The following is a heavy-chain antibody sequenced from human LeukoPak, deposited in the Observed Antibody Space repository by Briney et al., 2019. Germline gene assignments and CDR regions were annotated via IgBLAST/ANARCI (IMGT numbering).Heavy chain of an antibody. Sequence: ASVKVSCKASGYTFTSYYMYWVRQAPGQGLEWMGWINPNSGGTNYAQKFQGRVTMTRDTSISTAYMELSRLRSDDTAVYYCAKAAAGSQHSYYYYYYLDVWGTGTTVTISS. CDR2: INPNSGGT. CDR3: AKAAAGSQHSYYYYYYLDV. J-gene: IGHJ6*03. D-gene: IGHD6-13*01. CDR1: GYTFTSYY. V-gene: IGHV1-2*02.